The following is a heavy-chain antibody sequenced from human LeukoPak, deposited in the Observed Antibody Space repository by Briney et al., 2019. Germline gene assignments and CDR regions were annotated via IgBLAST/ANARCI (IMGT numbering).Heavy chain of an antibody. CDR2: VSTYNGYT. V-gene: IGHV1-18*01. J-gene: IGHJ4*02. CDR3: ARGKEGGLLY. CDR1: GYTFSSHA. D-gene: IGHD2-21*01. Sequence: GASVKVSCSTSGYTFSSHAITWVRQAPGQGLEWMGWVSTYNGYTSYAQTIQGRVTMTTDTSTSTAYMELRSLRSDDTAVYYCARGKEGGLLYWGQGTLVTVSS.